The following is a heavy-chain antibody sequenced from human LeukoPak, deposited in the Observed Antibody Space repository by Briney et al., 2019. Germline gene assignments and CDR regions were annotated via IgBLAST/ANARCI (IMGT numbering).Heavy chain of an antibody. CDR2: ISYDGSNK. V-gene: IGHV3-30*18. D-gene: IGHD3-9*01. CDR3: AKDFGYYDILTGSWFDP. J-gene: IGHJ5*02. Sequence: GGSLRLSCAASGFTFSSYGMHWVRQAPGKGLEWVAVISYDGSNKYYADSVKGRFTISRDNSKNTLYLQMNSLRAEDTAVYYCAKDFGYYDILTGSWFDPWGQGTLVTVSS. CDR1: GFTFSSYG.